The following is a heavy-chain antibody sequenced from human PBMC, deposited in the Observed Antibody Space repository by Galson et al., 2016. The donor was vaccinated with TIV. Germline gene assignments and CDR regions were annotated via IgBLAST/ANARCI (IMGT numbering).Heavy chain of an antibody. CDR1: GGSISIHY. CDR2: IYYSGST. J-gene: IGHJ3*02. D-gene: IGHD1-26*01. V-gene: IGHV4-59*08. CDR3: ARRLPAGDVGAFHI. Sequence: SETLSLTCSVSGGSISIHYWSWIRQPPGKGLEWVGYIYYSGSTYYNPSLKSRVTMSVDTSKNQFSLKLSSVTAADTAVYYCARRLPAGDVGAFHIWGQGTMVSVSS.